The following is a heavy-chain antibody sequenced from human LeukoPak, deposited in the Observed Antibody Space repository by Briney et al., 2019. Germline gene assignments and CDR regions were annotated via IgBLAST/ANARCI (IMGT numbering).Heavy chain of an antibody. J-gene: IGHJ4*02. CDR2: IIPIFATT. V-gene: IGHV1-69*13. Sequence: SVKVSCKASGGTFSSYAISWVRQAPGQGLEWMGGIIPIFATTNYAQKFQGRVTISADESTGTAYMELSSLRSEDTAIYYCARAPTRSYDFVWWGQGTLVTVSS. CDR1: GGTFSSYA. D-gene: IGHD3-3*01. CDR3: ARAPTRSYDFVW.